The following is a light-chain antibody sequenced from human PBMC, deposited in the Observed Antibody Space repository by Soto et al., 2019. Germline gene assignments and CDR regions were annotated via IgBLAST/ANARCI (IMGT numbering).Light chain of an antibody. V-gene: IGLV2-8*01. CDR3: SSYAGSHNVEV. CDR1: SSDVGGYNY. CDR2: EVS. Sequence: QSVLTQPPSASGSPGQSVTISCTGTSSDVGGYNYVSWYQQHPGKAPKLMIYEVSKRPAGVPDRFSGSKSGNTASLTVSGLQAEDEADYYCSSYAGSHNVEVFGGGTKLTVL. J-gene: IGLJ2*01.